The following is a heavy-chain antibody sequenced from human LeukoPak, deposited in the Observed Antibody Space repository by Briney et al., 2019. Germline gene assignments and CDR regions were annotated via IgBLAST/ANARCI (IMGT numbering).Heavy chain of an antibody. CDR2: IYYSGST. Sequence: SETLSLTCTVSGGSISSYYWSWIRQPPGKGLEWIGYIYYSGSTNYNPSLKSRVTISVDTSKNQFSLKLSSVTAAGTAVYYCAREGIFGYDAFDIWGQGTMVTVSS. D-gene: IGHD2-15*01. V-gene: IGHV4-59*01. J-gene: IGHJ3*02. CDR1: GGSISSYY. CDR3: AREGIFGYDAFDI.